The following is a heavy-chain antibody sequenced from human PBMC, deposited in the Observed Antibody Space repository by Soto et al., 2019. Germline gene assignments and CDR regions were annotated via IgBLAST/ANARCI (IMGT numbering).Heavy chain of an antibody. CDR1: GFTFSSYA. CDR2: ISGSGGST. V-gene: IGHV3-23*01. CDR3: AKPRLVSYYYDSSGYFPCDY. D-gene: IGHD3-22*01. J-gene: IGHJ4*02. Sequence: EVQLLESGGGLVQPGGSLRLSCAASGFTFSSYAMSWVRQAPGKGLEWVSAISGSGGSTYYADSVKGRFTISRDNSKNTLYLQMNSLRAEDTAVYYCAKPRLVSYYYDSSGYFPCDYWGQGTLVTVSS.